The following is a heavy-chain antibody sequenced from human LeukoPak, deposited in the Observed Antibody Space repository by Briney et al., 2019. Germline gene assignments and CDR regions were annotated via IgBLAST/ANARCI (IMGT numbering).Heavy chain of an antibody. J-gene: IGHJ4*02. CDR1: GFTFNNYG. CDR2: IWYDGTNK. Sequence: PGGSLRLSCAASGFTFNNYGMHWVRQAPGKGLEWVALIWYDGTNKYYGDSVKGRFTISRDNSKNTLYLQMNSLRAEDTAVYYCASGRLVGAPDYWGQGTLVTVSS. D-gene: IGHD1-26*01. CDR3: ASGRLVGAPDY. V-gene: IGHV3-33*01.